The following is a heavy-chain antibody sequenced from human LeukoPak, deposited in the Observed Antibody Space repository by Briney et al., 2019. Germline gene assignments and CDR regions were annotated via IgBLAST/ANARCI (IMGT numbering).Heavy chain of an antibody. Sequence: GGSLRLSCAASGFTFSSYRMNWVRQAPGKGLEWVSSISSSSSYIYYADSVKGRFTISRDNAKNSLYLQMNNLRAEDTAVYYCARHGPIHELGPYYYGMDVWGQGTTVTVSS. D-gene: IGHD1-26*01. J-gene: IGHJ6*02. CDR1: GFTFSSYR. CDR2: ISSSSSYI. CDR3: ARHGPIHELGPYYYGMDV. V-gene: IGHV3-21*01.